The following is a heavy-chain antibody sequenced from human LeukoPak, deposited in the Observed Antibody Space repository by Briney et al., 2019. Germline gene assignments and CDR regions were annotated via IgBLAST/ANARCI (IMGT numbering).Heavy chain of an antibody. CDR2: IIPIFGTA. Sequence: SVKVSCKASGGTFSSYAVSWVRQAPGQGLEWMGGIIPIFGTANYAQKFQGRVTITTDESTSTAYMELSSLRSEDTAVYYCAVVIGYYYYYMDVWGKGTTVTVSS. CDR3: AVVIGYYYYYMDV. D-gene: IGHD3-22*01. V-gene: IGHV1-69*05. J-gene: IGHJ6*03. CDR1: GGTFSSYA.